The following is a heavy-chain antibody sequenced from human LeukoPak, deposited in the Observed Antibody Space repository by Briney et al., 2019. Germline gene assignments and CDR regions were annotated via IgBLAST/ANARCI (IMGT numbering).Heavy chain of an antibody. V-gene: IGHV3-30*18. J-gene: IGHJ4*02. D-gene: IGHD3-10*01. CDR2: ISSDGRDK. CDR3: GKDIRDDRFGGPGKY. Sequence: GGSLRLSCVVSGFTFSTYAMHWVRQAPGKGLEWVAIISSDGRDKYYADSVKGRFTISRDNSKNTLYLQMNSRSALDTPRYHCGKDIRDDRFGGPGKYWGQGTLVTVSS. CDR1: GFTFSTYA.